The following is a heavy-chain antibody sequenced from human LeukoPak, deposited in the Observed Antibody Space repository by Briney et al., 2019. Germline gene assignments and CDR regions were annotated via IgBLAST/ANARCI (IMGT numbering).Heavy chain of an antibody. CDR1: GGSFSGYY. CDR2: INHSGST. V-gene: IGHV4-34*01. J-gene: IGHJ5*02. Sequence: PSETLSLTCAVYGGSFSGYYWSWIRQPPGKGLEWIGEINHSGSTNYNPSLKSRVTISVDTSKNQFSLKLSSVTAADTAVYYCARHYYDSSGYYSWFDPWGQGTLVTVSS. D-gene: IGHD3-22*01. CDR3: ARHYYDSSGYYSWFDP.